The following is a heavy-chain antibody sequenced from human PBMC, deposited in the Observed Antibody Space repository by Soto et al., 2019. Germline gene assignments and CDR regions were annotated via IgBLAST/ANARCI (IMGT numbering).Heavy chain of an antibody. Sequence: SETLSLTCAVSGGSISSGGYSWSWIRQPPGKGLEWIGYIYHSGSTYYNPSLKSRVTISVGRSKNQFPLKLSSVTAADTAVYYCARGVTTVTTFDYWGQETLVTVSS. D-gene: IGHD4-17*01. CDR1: GGSISSGGYS. CDR3: ARGVTTVTTFDY. CDR2: IYHSGST. V-gene: IGHV4-30-2*01. J-gene: IGHJ4*02.